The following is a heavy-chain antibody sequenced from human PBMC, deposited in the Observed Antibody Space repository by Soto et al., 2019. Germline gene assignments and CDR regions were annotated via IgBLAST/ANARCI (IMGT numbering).Heavy chain of an antibody. J-gene: IGHJ4*02. D-gene: IGHD4-17*01. V-gene: IGHV1-8*01. Sequence: QVQLVQSGAEVKKSGASVKVSCKASGYTFTSHDINWVRQATGQGLEWMGWMNPNSGNTGYAQKFQGGVTMTRNTSISTAYMELSSLRSEDTAVYYCARWDYGYYARFDYWGQGTLVTVSS. CDR2: MNPNSGNT. CDR1: GYTFTSHD. CDR3: ARWDYGYYARFDY.